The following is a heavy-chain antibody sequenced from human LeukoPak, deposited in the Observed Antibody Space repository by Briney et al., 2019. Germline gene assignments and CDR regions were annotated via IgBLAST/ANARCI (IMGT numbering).Heavy chain of an antibody. CDR1: GYSFVSYW. J-gene: IGHJ4*02. Sequence: GESLKISCKGSGYSFVSYWIGWVRQKPGKGLEWTGIIYPGDSDTRYSPSFQGQVTISADKSISTAYLQWSSLKASDTAMYYCARLIGRDSSGYYLGNFDYWGQGTLVTVSS. V-gene: IGHV5-51*01. D-gene: IGHD3-22*01. CDR2: IYPGDSDT. CDR3: ARLIGRDSSGYYLGNFDY.